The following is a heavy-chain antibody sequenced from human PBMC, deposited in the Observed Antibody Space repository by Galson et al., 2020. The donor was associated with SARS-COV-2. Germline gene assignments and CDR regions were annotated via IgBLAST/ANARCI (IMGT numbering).Heavy chain of an antibody. J-gene: IGHJ4*02. CDR2: INAGNGNT. V-gene: IGHV1-3*01. Sequence: ASVKVSCKASGYTFTSYAMHWVRQAPGQRLEWMGWINAGNGNTKYSQKFQGRVTITRDTSASTAYMELSSLRSEDTAVYYCARDGKMVRGVIGYFCDYWGQGTLVPVSS. CDR1: GYTFTSYA. CDR3: ARDGKMVRGVIGYFCDY. D-gene: IGHD3-10*01.